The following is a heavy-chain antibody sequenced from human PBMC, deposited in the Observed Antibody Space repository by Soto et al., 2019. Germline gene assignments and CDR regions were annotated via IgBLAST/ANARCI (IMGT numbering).Heavy chain of an antibody. Sequence: SVKVSCKAAAGTFRSYAMSWVRQAPGQGLEWMGGIIPMFGTPNYAQNFKGRLTITADESTRTAYMELSSLRSDDTAVYYCAKGRGGKTVANFGMDVWGQGVTVTVSS. CDR2: IIPMFGTP. CDR1: AGTFRSYA. CDR3: AKGRGGKTVANFGMDV. D-gene: IGHD3-16*01. J-gene: IGHJ6*02. V-gene: IGHV1-69*13.